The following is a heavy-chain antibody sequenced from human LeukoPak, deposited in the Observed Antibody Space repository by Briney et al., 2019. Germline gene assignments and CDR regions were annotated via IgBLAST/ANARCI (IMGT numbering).Heavy chain of an antibody. CDR2: FDVIDSET. J-gene: IGHJ4*02. V-gene: IGHV1-24*01. Sequence: GASVKVSCTVSGSSLSELSLYWVRQAPGKGLEWMGGFDVIDSETFYAQKFQGRVTMTEDSSRDTAYMEPRSLTSDDTALYYCAAGRPYSLLDYWGQGTLVTVSS. D-gene: IGHD5-18*01. CDR3: AAGRPYSLLDY. CDR1: GSSLSELS.